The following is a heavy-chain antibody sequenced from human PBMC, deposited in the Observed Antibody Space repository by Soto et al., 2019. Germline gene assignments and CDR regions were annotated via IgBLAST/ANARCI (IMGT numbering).Heavy chain of an antibody. Sequence: QVQLVESGGGVVQPGRSLRLSCAASGFTFSSYGMHWVRQAPGKGLEWVAVIWYDGSNKYYADSVKGRFTISRDNSKNTLYLQMNSLRAEDTAVCYCTRGPYHWYFDLGGRGTLVTVSS. J-gene: IGHJ2*01. CDR3: TRGPYHWYFDL. CDR1: GFTFSSYG. CDR2: IWYDGSNK. V-gene: IGHV3-33*01.